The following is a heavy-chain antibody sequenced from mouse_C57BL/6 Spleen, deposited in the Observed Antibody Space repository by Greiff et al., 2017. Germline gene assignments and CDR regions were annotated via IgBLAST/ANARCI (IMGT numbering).Heavy chain of an antibody. Sequence: EVQGVESGAELVKPGASVKLSCTASGFNIKDYYMHWVKQRTEQGLEWIGRIDPEDGETKYAPKFQGKATITADTSSNTAYLQLSSLTSEDTAVYYCARGKGYGSSFYYAMDYWGQGTSVTVSS. CDR2: IDPEDGET. J-gene: IGHJ4*01. CDR3: ARGKGYGSSFYYAMDY. V-gene: IGHV14-2*01. CDR1: GFNIKDYY. D-gene: IGHD1-1*01.